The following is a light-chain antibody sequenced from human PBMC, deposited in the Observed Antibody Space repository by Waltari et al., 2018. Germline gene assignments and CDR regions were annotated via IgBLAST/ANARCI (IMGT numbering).Light chain of an antibody. Sequence: SVVTQPPSASGTPGQWVTIPCSGSTSNIGRNTVHWYQQPPGPAPKLLVYSDNQWPSGVPDRFSGSKSGTSASLAISGLQSEDEAGYYCAAWDDSLNAVVFGGGTKLTVL. CDR1: TSNIGRNT. CDR2: SDN. CDR3: AAWDDSLNAVV. V-gene: IGLV1-44*01. J-gene: IGLJ3*02.